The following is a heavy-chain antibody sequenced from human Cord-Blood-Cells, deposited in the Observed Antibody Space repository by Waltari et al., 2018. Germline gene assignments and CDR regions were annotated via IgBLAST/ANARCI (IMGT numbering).Heavy chain of an antibody. CDR3: ARSYCSSTSCSFDY. J-gene: IGHJ4*02. V-gene: IGHV4-61*09. Sequence: QVQLQESGPGLVKPSQTLSLTCTVSGGSISSGSYYWSWIRQPAGKGLEWIGYIYTSGSNNYNPHRKSQVTISVDTYKNQFSLKLSSVTAADTAVYYCARSYCSSTSCSFDYWGQGTLVTVSS. D-gene: IGHD2-2*01. CDR1: GGSISSGSYY. CDR2: IYTSGSN.